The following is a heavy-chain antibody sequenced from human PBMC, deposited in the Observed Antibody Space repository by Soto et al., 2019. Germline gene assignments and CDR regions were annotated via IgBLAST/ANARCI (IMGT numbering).Heavy chain of an antibody. CDR2: IRQDGTEK. Sequence: PGGSLRLSCAASGFTFSSYWMSWVRQAPGKGLEWVANIRQDGTEKYYVDSVKGRFTISRDNAQNSLYLHMNSLRAEDTAVYYCARGTIVVVPAAITYYYYHMDVWGKGTTVTVSS. D-gene: IGHD2-2*01. CDR3: ARGTIVVVPAAITYYYYHMDV. J-gene: IGHJ6*03. CDR1: GFTFSSYW. V-gene: IGHV3-7*01.